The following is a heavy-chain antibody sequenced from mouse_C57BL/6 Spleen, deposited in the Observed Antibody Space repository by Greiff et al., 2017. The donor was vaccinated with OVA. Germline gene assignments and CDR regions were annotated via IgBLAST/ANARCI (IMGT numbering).Heavy chain of an antibody. V-gene: IGHV1-18*01. D-gene: IGHD1-1*01. CDR3: ARNRYGSVYYAMDY. Sequence: VQLQQSGPELVKPGASVKIPCKASGYTFTDYNMDWVKQSHGKSLEWIGDINPNNGGTIYNQKFKGKATLTVDKSSSTAYMELRSLTSEDTAVYYCARNRYGSVYYAMDYWGQGTSVTVSS. CDR2: INPNNGGT. J-gene: IGHJ4*01. CDR1: GYTFTDYN.